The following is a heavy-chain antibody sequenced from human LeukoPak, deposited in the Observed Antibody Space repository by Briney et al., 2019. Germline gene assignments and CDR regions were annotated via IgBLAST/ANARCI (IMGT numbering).Heavy chain of an antibody. J-gene: IGHJ5*02. Sequence: GGSLRLSCAASGFTFSGSAMHRVRQASGKGLEWVGRIRSKANSYATAYAASVKGRFTISRDDSKNTAYLQMNSLKTEDTAVYYCTRLPNYGDNWFDPWGRGTLVTVSS. CDR1: GFTFSGSA. V-gene: IGHV3-73*01. CDR3: TRLPNYGDNWFDP. CDR2: IRSKANSYAT. D-gene: IGHD3-16*01.